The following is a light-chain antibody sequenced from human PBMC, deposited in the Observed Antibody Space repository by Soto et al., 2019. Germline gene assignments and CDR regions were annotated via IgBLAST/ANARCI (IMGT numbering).Light chain of an antibody. Sequence: EIVLTQSPCTLSLSPGDRATLSCRASQSVSSNSLSWYQQKSGQPPRLLTHGASSRATGIPDRFSGSGSGTDFTLTISRLEPEDFAVYYCQQYGSSPPYTFGQGTKLEIK. CDR3: QQYGSSPPYT. CDR2: GAS. V-gene: IGKV3-20*01. CDR1: QSVSSNS. J-gene: IGKJ2*01.